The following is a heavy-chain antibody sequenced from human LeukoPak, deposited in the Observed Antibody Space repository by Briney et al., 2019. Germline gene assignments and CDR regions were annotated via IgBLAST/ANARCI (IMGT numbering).Heavy chain of an antibody. CDR3: ARRNPLTQDAFDI. CDR1: GYSFTSYW. J-gene: IGHJ3*02. D-gene: IGHD2-21*02. CDR2: IYPGDSDT. Sequence: GESLKISCKGSGYSFTSYWIGWVRQMPGKGLEWMGIIYPGDSDTAYSPSFQGQVTISADKSISTAYVQWSSLKASDTAMYYCARRNPLTQDAFDIWGQGTMVTVSS. V-gene: IGHV5-51*01.